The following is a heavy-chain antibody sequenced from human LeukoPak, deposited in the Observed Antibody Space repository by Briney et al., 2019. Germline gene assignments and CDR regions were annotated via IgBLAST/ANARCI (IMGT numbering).Heavy chain of an antibody. CDR3: AELGITMIGGV. V-gene: IGHV3-48*03. CDR2: ISSSGSTI. CDR1: GFIFSNNG. D-gene: IGHD3-10*02. J-gene: IGHJ6*04. Sequence: GGSLRLSCAASGFIFSNNGMSRVRQAPGKGLEWVSYISSSGSTIYYADSVEGRFTISRDNAKNSLYLQMNSLRAEDTAVYYCAELGITMIGGVWGKGTTVTVSS.